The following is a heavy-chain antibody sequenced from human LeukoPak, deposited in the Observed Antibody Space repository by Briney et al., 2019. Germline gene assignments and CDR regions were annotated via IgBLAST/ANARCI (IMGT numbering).Heavy chain of an antibody. Sequence: GGSLRLSCAASGFRFTYYGMNWVRQAPGKGLEWVSYISSSSTTIYYADSVKGRFTISRDNAENSLYLQMNSLRAEDTAVYYCARQFCSGGSCYSGDFFDYRGQGTLVTVSS. CDR2: ISSSSTTI. V-gene: IGHV3-48*04. CDR3: ARQFCSGGSCYSGDFFDY. CDR1: GFRFTYYG. D-gene: IGHD2-15*01. J-gene: IGHJ4*02.